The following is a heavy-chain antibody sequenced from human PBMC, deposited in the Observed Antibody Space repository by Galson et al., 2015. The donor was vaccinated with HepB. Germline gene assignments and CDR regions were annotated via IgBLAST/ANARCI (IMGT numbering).Heavy chain of an antibody. Sequence: SETLSLTCAVYGGSFNGFFCTWIRQSPGKGLEWIGEINHRGSTNYNPSLKSRVTMSLNMSKNQFSLKLTSVTAADSAVYYCARGGRTYNYGSLPYSGMDVWGQGTTVTASS. D-gene: IGHD5-18*01. J-gene: IGHJ6*02. CDR3: ARGGRTYNYGSLPYSGMDV. V-gene: IGHV4-34*01. CDR2: INHRGST. CDR1: GGSFNGFF.